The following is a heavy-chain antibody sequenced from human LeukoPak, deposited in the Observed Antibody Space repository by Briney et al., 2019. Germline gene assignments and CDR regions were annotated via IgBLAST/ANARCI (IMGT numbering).Heavy chain of an antibody. Sequence: SETLSLTCTVSGSSISSGSYYWSWIRQPAGKGLEWIGRIYTSGSTNYNPSLKSRVTISVDTSKNQFSLKLSSVTAADTAVYYCARDQVVRGVIISHDYWGQGTLVTVSS. D-gene: IGHD3-10*01. CDR2: IYTSGST. J-gene: IGHJ4*02. CDR1: GSSISSGSYY. CDR3: ARDQVVRGVIISHDY. V-gene: IGHV4-61*02.